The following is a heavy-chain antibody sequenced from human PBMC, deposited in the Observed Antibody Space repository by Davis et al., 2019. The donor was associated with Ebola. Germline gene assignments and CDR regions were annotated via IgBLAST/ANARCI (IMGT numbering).Heavy chain of an antibody. Sequence: WVRQSPGKALEWLARIDWDDDKYYSTSLKTRLTISKDTSKNQVVLTMTNMDPVDTATYYCAHRRFEYCTGGVCPNYFDYWGQGTLVTVSS. J-gene: IGHJ4*02. D-gene: IGHD2-8*02. CDR2: IDWDDDK. V-gene: IGHV2-70*12. CDR3: AHRRFEYCTGGVCPNYFDY.